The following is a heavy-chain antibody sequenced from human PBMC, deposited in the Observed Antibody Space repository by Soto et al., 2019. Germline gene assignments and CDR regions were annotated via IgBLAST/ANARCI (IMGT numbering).Heavy chain of an antibody. D-gene: IGHD6-13*01. CDR3: ARARRIAAAGTDYYYYGMDV. CDR2: MNPNSGNT. J-gene: IGHJ6*02. V-gene: IGHV1-8*01. CDR1: GYTFTSYD. Sequence: ASVKVSCKASGYTFTSYDINWVRQATGQGLELMGWMNPNSGNTGYAQKFQGRVTMTRNTSISTAYMELSSLRSEDTAVYYCARARRIAAAGTDYYYYGMDVWGQGTTVTVSS.